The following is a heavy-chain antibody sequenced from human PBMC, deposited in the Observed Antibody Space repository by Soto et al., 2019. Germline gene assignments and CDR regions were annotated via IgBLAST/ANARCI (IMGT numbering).Heavy chain of an antibody. CDR1: GFTFSSYS. CDR3: ARDRGYSSSWYYDGMDV. Sequence: EVQLVESGGGLVKPGGSLRLSCAASGFTFSSYSMNWVRQAPGKGLEWVSSISSSSSYIYYADSVKGRFTISRDNAKNSLYLQMNSLRAEDTAVYYCARDRGYSSSWYYDGMDVWGQGTTVTVSS. CDR2: ISSSSSYI. J-gene: IGHJ6*02. V-gene: IGHV3-21*01. D-gene: IGHD6-13*01.